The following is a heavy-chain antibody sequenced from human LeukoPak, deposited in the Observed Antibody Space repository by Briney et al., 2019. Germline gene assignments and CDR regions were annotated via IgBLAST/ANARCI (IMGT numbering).Heavy chain of an antibody. CDR3: ARSRGYCSSTSCYGNWFDP. D-gene: IGHD2-2*01. J-gene: IGHJ5*02. V-gene: IGHV3-66*01. Sequence: GGSLRLSCAASGFTVSSNYMSWVRQAPGKGLEWVSVIYSGGSTYYADSVKGRFTISRDNSKNTLYLQMNSLRAEDTAVYYCARSRGYCSSTSCYGNWFDPWGQGTLVTVSS. CDR2: IYSGGST. CDR1: GFTVSSNY.